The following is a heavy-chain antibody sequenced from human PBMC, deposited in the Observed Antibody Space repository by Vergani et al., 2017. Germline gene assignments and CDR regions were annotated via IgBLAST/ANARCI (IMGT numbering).Heavy chain of an antibody. D-gene: IGHD2-2*02. CDR2: ICHTEDT. CDR3: ATIGYRRWGYYFDY. Sequence: QVQLQESGPGLVKPPGTLSLTCAVSGVSISSNNCWTWVRQPPGKGLEWIGEICHTEDTKYSLSLKSRVTVSVDESRNLFSLRLNSVTAADTAVYYCATIGYRRWGYYFDYWGQGILVTVSS. CDR1: GVSISSNNC. V-gene: IGHV4-4*03. J-gene: IGHJ4*02.